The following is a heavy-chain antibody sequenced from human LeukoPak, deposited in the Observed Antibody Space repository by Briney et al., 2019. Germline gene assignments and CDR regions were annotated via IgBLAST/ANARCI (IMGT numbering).Heavy chain of an antibody. D-gene: IGHD3-10*01. CDR3: ARGGIPTGPYYYFYYMDV. CDR1: GFTFSRHV. V-gene: IGHV3-30*01. Sequence: GSSLRLSCAASGFTFSRHVMQWVRQAPGKGLESVSVISYDGNNRFYADSVKGRFTISRDNSRNTLYLQMNSLSGDDAAVYSCARGGIPTGPYYYFYYMDVWGKGTVVTVSS. CDR2: ISYDGNNR. J-gene: IGHJ6*03.